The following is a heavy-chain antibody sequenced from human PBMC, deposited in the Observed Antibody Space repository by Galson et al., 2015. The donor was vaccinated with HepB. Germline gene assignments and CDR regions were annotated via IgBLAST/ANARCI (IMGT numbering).Heavy chain of an antibody. Sequence: LSLTCTVSGSSISSYYWGWIRQPPGKGLEWIGHVYYSGNTYYNSSLKSRVTISIDMSKNQFSLKLNSMTAADTAVYYCARALGNGLFDSWGQGTLATVSS. J-gene: IGHJ4*02. CDR3: ARALGNGLFDS. CDR2: VYYSGNT. D-gene: IGHD3-16*01. CDR1: GSSISSYY. V-gene: IGHV4-59*01.